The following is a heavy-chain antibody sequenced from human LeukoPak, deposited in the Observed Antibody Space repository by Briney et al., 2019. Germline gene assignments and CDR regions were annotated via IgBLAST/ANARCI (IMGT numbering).Heavy chain of an antibody. Sequence: PGGSLRLSCAASGFSFSTYWMHWVRQAPGKGLVWVSRIDPDGNTDYADSVKGRFTISRDNAKNTLYLQMNSPRAEDTAVYRCARDVRGPHDFWGQGTLVTVSS. D-gene: IGHD2/OR15-2a*01. CDR3: ARDVRGPHDF. CDR1: GFSFSTYW. V-gene: IGHV3-74*01. J-gene: IGHJ4*02. CDR2: IDPDGNT.